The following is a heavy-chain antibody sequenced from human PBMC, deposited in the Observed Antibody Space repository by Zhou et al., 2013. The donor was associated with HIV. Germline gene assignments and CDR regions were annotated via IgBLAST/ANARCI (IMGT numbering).Heavy chain of an antibody. CDR3: ARAEAVAGTVAEYFQH. D-gene: IGHD6-19*01. J-gene: IGHJ1*01. V-gene: IGHV1-24*01. CDR2: FDPEARET. Sequence: QVQLVQSGPELKKPGASVKVSCKVSGYTLTDLLIHWVRQAPGSGPEWMGRFDPEARETTYSQKFQGRVTMTGDISTDTAYFEATSLTSDDTAMYYCARAEAVAGTVAEYFQHWGQGTLVHRLL. CDR1: GYTLTDLL.